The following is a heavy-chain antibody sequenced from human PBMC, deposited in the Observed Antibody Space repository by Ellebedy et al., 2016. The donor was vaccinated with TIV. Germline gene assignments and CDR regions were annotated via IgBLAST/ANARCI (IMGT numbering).Heavy chain of an antibody. Sequence: ASVKVSCKASGYTFTSYGISWVRQAPGQGLEWMGWISAYNGNTNYAQKRQGRVTMTTDTSTSTAYMELRSLRSDDTAVYYCARDIAVAGHQTFDYWGQGTLVTVSS. CDR3: ARDIAVAGHQTFDY. CDR1: GYTFTSYG. J-gene: IGHJ4*02. V-gene: IGHV1-18*04. CDR2: ISAYNGNT. D-gene: IGHD6-19*01.